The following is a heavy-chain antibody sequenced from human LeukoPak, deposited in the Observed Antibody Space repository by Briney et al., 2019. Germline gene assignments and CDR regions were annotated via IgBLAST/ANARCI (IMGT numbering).Heavy chain of an antibody. CDR2: INAGNGNT. V-gene: IGHV1-3*01. J-gene: IGHJ1*01. CDR3: ARERDGDYVTEYFQH. CDR1: GFTFTSYA. Sequence: GGSLRLSCAASGFTFTSYAMHWVRQAPGQRLEWMGWINAGNGNTKYSQKFQGRVTITRDTSASTAYMELSSLRSEDTAVYYCARERDGDYVTEYFQHWGQGTLVTVSS. D-gene: IGHD4-17*01.